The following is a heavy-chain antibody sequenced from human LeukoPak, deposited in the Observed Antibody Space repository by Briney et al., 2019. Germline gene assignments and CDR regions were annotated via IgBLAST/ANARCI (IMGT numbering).Heavy chain of an antibody. V-gene: IGHV4-30-4*08. CDR3: ARGKFISGGYCSSTSCYIFDWFDP. Sequence: SETLSLTCTVSGGSISSGDYYWSWIRQPPGKGLEWIGYIYYSGSTYYSPSLKSRVTISVDTSKNQFSLKLSSVTAADTAVYYCARGKFISGGYCSSTSCYIFDWFDPWGQGTLVTVSS. CDR2: IYYSGST. CDR1: GGSISSGDYY. J-gene: IGHJ5*02. D-gene: IGHD2-2*02.